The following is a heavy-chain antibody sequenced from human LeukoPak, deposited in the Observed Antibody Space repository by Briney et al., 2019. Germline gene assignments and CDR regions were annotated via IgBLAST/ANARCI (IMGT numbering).Heavy chain of an antibody. CDR3: ARGGTIRPYYYGSGSYYKAGAVTKFPTGPNDY. V-gene: IGHV4-59*08. J-gene: IGHJ4*02. Sequence: PSETLSLTCTVSGGSISSYYWSWIRQPPGKGLEWIGYIYYSGSTNYNPSLKSRVTISVDTSKNQVSLKLSSAPAADTAVYYCARGGTIRPYYYGSGSYYKAGAVTKFPTGPNDYWGQGTLVTVSS. CDR1: GGSISSYY. D-gene: IGHD3-10*01. CDR2: IYYSGST.